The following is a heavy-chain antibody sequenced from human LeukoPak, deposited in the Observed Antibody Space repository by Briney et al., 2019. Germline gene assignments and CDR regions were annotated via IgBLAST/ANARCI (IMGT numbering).Heavy chain of an antibody. J-gene: IGHJ4*02. CDR3: ASGDRVTMLRGGNIGYFDY. Sequence: ASVKVSCKASGYTFSGYYMHWVRQAPGQGLEWMGWINPNSGGTDYAQKFQGRVTITRDTSISTAYMELSRLRSDDTAVYYCASGDRVTMLRGGNIGYFDYWGQGTLATVSS. CDR2: INPNSGGT. D-gene: IGHD3-10*01. V-gene: IGHV1-2*02. CDR1: GYTFSGYY.